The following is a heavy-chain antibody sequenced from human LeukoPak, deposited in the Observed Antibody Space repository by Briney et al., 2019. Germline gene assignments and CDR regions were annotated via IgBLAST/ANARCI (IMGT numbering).Heavy chain of an antibody. J-gene: IGHJ5*02. V-gene: IGHV1-18*01. D-gene: IGHD6-6*01. CDR1: GGTFSSYA. CDR2: ISAYNGNT. Sequence: ASVKVSCKASGGTFSSYAISWVRQAPGQGLEWMGWISAYNGNTNYAQKLQGRVTITTDESTSTAYMELSSLRSEDTAVYYCARDSSSSLGQNWFDPWGQGTLVTVSS. CDR3: ARDSSSSLGQNWFDP.